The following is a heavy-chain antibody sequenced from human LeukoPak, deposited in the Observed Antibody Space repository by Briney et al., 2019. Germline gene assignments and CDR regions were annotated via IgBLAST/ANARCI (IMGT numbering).Heavy chain of an antibody. V-gene: IGHV3-23*01. J-gene: IGHJ4*02. CDR2: ISGSGGST. CDR1: GFTFSSYA. D-gene: IGHD3-22*01. Sequence: GGSLRLSCAASGFTFSSYAMSWVRQAPGKGLEWVSAISGSGGSTYYADSVKGRFTISRDNSKNTLYLQMNSLRAEDTAVYYCARHPRGFQRSAKYYYDSSGYYIYFDYWGQGTLVTVSS. CDR3: ARHPRGFQRSAKYYYDSSGYYIYFDY.